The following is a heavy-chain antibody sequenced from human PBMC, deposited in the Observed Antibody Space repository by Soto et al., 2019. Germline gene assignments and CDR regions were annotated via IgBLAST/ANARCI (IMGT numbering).Heavy chain of an antibody. CDR3: ARTYCRGGSCYNDY. Sequence: SETLSLTCTVSGGSISSYYWSWIRQPPGKGLEWIGYIYYSGSTYYNPSLKSRVTISVDTSKNQFSLKLSSVTAADTAVYYCARTYCRGGSCYNDYWGQGTLVTVSS. CDR1: GGSISSYY. J-gene: IGHJ4*02. CDR2: IYYSGST. V-gene: IGHV4-59*08. D-gene: IGHD2-15*01.